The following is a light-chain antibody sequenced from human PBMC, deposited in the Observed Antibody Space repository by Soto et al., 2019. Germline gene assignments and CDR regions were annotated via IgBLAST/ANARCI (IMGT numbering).Light chain of an antibody. CDR3: QQCYGRPIT. CDR2: WAS. Sequence: DIVMTQSPDSLAVSLGERATINCKSSQTILSSSNNKTYLVWYQQKPGQPPTLVISWASTRESGVPDRFSGNGSGTDFTLTISSLQAEEVAVYYCQQCYGRPITFGGGTKVEIK. CDR1: QTILSSSNNKTY. J-gene: IGKJ4*01. V-gene: IGKV4-1*01.